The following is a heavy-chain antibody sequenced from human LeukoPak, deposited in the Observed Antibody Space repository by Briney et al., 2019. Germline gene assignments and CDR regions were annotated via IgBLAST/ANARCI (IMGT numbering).Heavy chain of an antibody. CDR1: GGSIRHYY. D-gene: IGHD1-26*01. J-gene: IGHJ4*02. CDR3: ARYNSGSYSYYFDY. Sequence: PSETLSLTCTVSGGSIRHYYWGWIRQPPGKGLEWIGYIYYNGNTNYNLSLKSRVTMSVDTSNNQFSLRLSSVAAADTALYYCARYNSGSYSYYFDYWGQGILVTVSS. CDR2: IYYNGNT. V-gene: IGHV4-59*08.